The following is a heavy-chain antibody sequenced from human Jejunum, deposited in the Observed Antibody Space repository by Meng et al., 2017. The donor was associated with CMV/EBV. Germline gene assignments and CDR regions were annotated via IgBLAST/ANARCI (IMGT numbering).Heavy chain of an antibody. CDR3: ASHPPIGAALDY. V-gene: IGHV3-66*04. D-gene: IGHD6-6*01. CDR1: GLSVRSNS. CDR2: IYRGGGT. Sequence: ELQLVEFGGCLVQPGGSLRLCCVAHGLSVRSNSLSCVREAPGKWLEWVSIIYRGGGTDYADSVKGRFHISRDNSTDTLYLQMNSLGAEDTAVYYCASHPPIGAALDYWGQGTLVTVSS. J-gene: IGHJ4*02.